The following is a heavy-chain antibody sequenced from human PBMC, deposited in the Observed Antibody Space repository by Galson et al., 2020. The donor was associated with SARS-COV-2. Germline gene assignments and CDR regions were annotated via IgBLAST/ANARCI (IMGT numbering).Heavy chain of an antibody. CDR2: IRSKTFGGTT. V-gene: IGHV3-49*04. CDR1: GFTFGDYP. Sequence: GGSLRLSCTTSGFTFGDYPMSWVRQAPGKGLEWVGFIRSKTFGGTTDYAASVKGRFTIARDDSNSIAYLQMNSLKTEDTAVYFCARDIRIHSGFEYWGQGTLVTVSS. J-gene: IGHJ4*02. D-gene: IGHD1-26*01. CDR3: ARDIRIHSGFEY.